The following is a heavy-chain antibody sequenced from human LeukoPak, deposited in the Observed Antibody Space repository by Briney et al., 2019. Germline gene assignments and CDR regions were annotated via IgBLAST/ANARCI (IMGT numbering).Heavy chain of an antibody. CDR1: GVSFSGYY. CDR2: INHSGST. J-gene: IGHJ4*02. D-gene: IGHD6-19*01. Sequence: SETLSLTCAVYGVSFSGYYWSWIRQPPGKGLEWIGEINHSGSTNYNPSLKSRVTISVDTSKNQFSLKLSSVTAADTAVYYCARRKAVAAPEYYFDYWGQGTLVTVSS. V-gene: IGHV4-34*01. CDR3: ARRKAVAAPEYYFDY.